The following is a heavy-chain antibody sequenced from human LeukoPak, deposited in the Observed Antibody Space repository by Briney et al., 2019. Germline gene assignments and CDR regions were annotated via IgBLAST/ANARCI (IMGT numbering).Heavy chain of an antibody. CDR3: ARDYSSGWPNFDY. V-gene: IGHV1-18*01. D-gene: IGHD6-19*01. CDR2: ISAYNGNT. Sequence: GASVKVSCKASGYTFTTYGISWVRQAPGQGLEWMGWISAYNGNTNYAQELQGRVTMTTDTSTSTVYMELRSLRSDDTAVYYCARDYSSGWPNFDYWGQGTLVTVSS. J-gene: IGHJ4*02. CDR1: GYTFTTYG.